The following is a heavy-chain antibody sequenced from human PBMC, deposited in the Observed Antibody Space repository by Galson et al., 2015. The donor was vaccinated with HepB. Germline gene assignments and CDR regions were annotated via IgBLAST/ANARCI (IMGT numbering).Heavy chain of an antibody. CDR1: GYTFTRYA. D-gene: IGHD4-11*01. CDR3: ARGGPTVTTTYTTLADY. V-gene: IGHV1-3*01. CDR2: LNADNGNT. Sequence: SVKVSCKASGYTFTRYAILWVRQAPGQRLEWMGWLNADNGNTKYSRKFQGRVTFTRDTSASTAYMDLRSLRSEDTAVYYCARGGPTVTTTYTTLADYWGQGSLVTVSS. J-gene: IGHJ4*02.